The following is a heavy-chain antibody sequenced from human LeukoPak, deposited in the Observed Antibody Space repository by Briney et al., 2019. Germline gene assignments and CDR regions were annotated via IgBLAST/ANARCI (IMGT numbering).Heavy chain of an antibody. CDR2: IAGTGGST. Sequence: GGSLRLSCAASGFTFNKYAMNWVRQPPGKGLEWVSSIAGTGGSTYYADSVKGRFTLSRDNSENTLYLQLNSLGAEDSGIYYCAKAFRIVGIGNPDDAFDVWGQGTVVTVS. J-gene: IGHJ3*01. CDR3: AKAFRIVGIGNPDDAFDV. V-gene: IGHV3-23*01. D-gene: IGHD1-26*01. CDR1: GFTFNKYA.